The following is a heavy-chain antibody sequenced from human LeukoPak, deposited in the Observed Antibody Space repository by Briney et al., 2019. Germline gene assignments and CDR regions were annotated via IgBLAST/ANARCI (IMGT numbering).Heavy chain of an antibody. D-gene: IGHD6-19*01. V-gene: IGHV5-51*01. CDR1: GYSFTSYW. Sequence: GESLKISCKGSGYSFTSYWIGWVRQMPGKGLEWMGIIYPGDSDTRYSPSFQGQVTISADKSISTAYLQWSSLKASDTAMYYCARPYSSGWYEGYYFDYWGQGTLVTVSS. CDR3: ARPYSSGWYEGYYFDY. J-gene: IGHJ4*02. CDR2: IYPGDSDT.